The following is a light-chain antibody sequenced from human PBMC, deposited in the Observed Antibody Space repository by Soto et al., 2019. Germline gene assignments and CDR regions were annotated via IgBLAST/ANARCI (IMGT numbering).Light chain of an antibody. Sequence: DIQVTQSPSTLSASVGDRVTITCRASQSIGSWLAWYQQKPGKAPKLLIYKASNLETGVPSRFSGSGSGTEFTLTVSSLQPDDFATYYCQQSNSYVTFGQGTKVEIK. CDR3: QQSNSYVT. V-gene: IGKV1-5*03. CDR1: QSIGSW. CDR2: KAS. J-gene: IGKJ1*01.